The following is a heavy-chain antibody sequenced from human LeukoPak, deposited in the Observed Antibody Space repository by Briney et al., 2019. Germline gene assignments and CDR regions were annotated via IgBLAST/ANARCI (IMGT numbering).Heavy chain of an antibody. D-gene: IGHD6-19*01. J-gene: IGHJ4*02. CDR3: ARDAVFPGPI. V-gene: IGHV3-30-3*01. CDR1: GFTFSSYA. Sequence: QPGRSLRLSCAASGFTFSSYAMHWVRQAPGKGLEWVAVISYDGSNKYYADSVKGRFTISRDNSKNTLYLQMNSLRAEDTAVYYCARDAVFPGPIWGQGTLVTVSS. CDR2: ISYDGSNK.